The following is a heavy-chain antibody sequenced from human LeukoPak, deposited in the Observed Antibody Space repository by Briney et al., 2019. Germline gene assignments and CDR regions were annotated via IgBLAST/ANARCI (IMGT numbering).Heavy chain of an antibody. D-gene: IGHD3-3*01. J-gene: IGHJ5*02. CDR3: AHRLGFWSGHRFDP. CDR1: GFSLSTSGVG. CDR2: IYWDYDK. V-gene: IGHV2-5*02. Sequence: SGPMLVNPTQTLTLTCTFSGFSLSTSGVGVGWIRQPPGKALEWLALIYWDYDKRYSPSLKSRLTITKDTSKNQVVLTMTNMDPVDTATYYCAHRLGFWSGHRFDPWGQGTLVTVSS.